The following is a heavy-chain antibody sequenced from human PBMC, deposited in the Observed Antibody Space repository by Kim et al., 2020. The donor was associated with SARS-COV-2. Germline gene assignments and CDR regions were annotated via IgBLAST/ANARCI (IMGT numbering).Heavy chain of an antibody. J-gene: IGHJ6*02. V-gene: IGHV4-59*01. CDR2: IYYSGST. CDR3: ARTRLQFQPRTRGYYYYGMDV. CDR1: GGSISSYY. D-gene: IGHD3-10*01. Sequence: SETLSLTCTVSGGSISSYYWSWIRQPPGKGLEWIGYIYYSGSTNYNPSLKSRVTISVDTSKNQFSLKLSSVTAADTAVYYCARTRLQFQPRTRGYYYYGMDVWGQGTTVTVSS.